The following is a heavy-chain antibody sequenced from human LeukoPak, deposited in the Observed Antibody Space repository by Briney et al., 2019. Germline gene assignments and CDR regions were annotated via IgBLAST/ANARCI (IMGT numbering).Heavy chain of an antibody. CDR1: GFTFSRYG. CDR3: ARDHSSGWYSDYFDY. D-gene: IGHD6-19*01. J-gene: IGHJ4*02. V-gene: IGHV3-33*01. Sequence: SGGSLRLSCAASGFTFSRYGMHWVRQAPGKGLEWVAVIWYDGSNKYYADSVKGRFTISRDNSKNTLYLQMNSLRAEDTAVYYCARDHSSGWYSDYFDYWGQGTLVTVSS. CDR2: IWYDGSNK.